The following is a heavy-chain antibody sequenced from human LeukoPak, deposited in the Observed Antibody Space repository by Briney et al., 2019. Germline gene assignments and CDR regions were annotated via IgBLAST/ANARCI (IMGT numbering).Heavy chain of an antibody. J-gene: IGHJ4*02. Sequence: GGSLRLSCAASGFTFSSYAMSWVRQAPGKGPEWVSAISGSGGSTYYADSVKGRFTISRDNSKNTLYLQMNSLRAEDTAVYYCAKGPRGYDILTGYCYFDYWGQGTLVTVSS. CDR3: AKGPRGYDILTGYCYFDY. CDR1: GFTFSSYA. V-gene: IGHV3-23*01. D-gene: IGHD3-9*01. CDR2: ISGSGGST.